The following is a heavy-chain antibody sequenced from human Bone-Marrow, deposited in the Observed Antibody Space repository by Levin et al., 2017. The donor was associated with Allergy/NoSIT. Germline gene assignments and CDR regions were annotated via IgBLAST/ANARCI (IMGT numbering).Heavy chain of an antibody. CDR3: ARDETLSLVRDRGGYYYYYYMDV. Sequence: PSETLSLTCTVSGGSISSGDYYWSWIRQPAGKGLEWIGRVYSSGSTNYNASLKSRVTISVDTSKNQFSLKLSSVTAADTAVYFCARDETLSLVRDRGGYYYYYYMDVWGKGTTVTVSS. CDR2: VYSSGST. D-gene: IGHD3-16*01. CDR1: GGSISSGDYY. V-gene: IGHV4-61*02. J-gene: IGHJ6*03.